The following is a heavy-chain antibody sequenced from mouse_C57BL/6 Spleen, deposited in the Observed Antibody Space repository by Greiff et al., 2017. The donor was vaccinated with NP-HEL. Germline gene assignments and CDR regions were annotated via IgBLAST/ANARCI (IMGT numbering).Heavy chain of an antibody. D-gene: IGHD2-5*01. CDR1: GFTFSSYA. CDR3: TTYYSNYRGGAMDY. V-gene: IGHV5-9-1*02. Sequence: EVKLMESGEGLVKPGGSLKLSCAASGFTFSSYAMSWVRQTPEKRLEWVAYISSGGDYIYYADTVKGRFTISRDNARNTLYLQMSSLKSEDTAMYYCTTYYSNYRGGAMDYWGQGTSVTVSS. J-gene: IGHJ4*01. CDR2: ISSGGDYI.